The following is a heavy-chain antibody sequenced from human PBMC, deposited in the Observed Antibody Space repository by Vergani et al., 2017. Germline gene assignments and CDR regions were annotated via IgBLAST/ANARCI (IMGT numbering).Heavy chain of an antibody. Sequence: QVQLQESGPGLVKPSETLSLTCTVSGYSISSGYYWGWIRQPPGKGLEWIGSIYHSGSTYYNPSLKSRVTISVDTSKNQCSLKLSSVTAADTAVYYCARDWGDYDFWSGYYSRNWFDPWGQGTLVTVSS. CDR2: IYHSGST. V-gene: IGHV4-38-2*02. CDR1: GYSISSGYY. J-gene: IGHJ5*02. D-gene: IGHD3-3*01. CDR3: ARDWGDYDFWSGYYSRNWFDP.